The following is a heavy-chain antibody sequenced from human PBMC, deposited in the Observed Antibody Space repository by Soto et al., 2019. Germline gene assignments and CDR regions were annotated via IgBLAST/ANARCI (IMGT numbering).Heavy chain of an antibody. J-gene: IGHJ5*02. CDR3: ARDKEGGDYRRVRWFDP. V-gene: IGHV1-18*04. Sequence: GASVKVSCKASGYTFTSYGISWVRQAPGQGLEWMGWISAYNGNTNYAQKLQGRVTMTTDTSTSTAYMELRSLRSDDTAVYYCARDKEGGDYRRVRWFDPWGQGTLVTVSS. CDR2: ISAYNGNT. CDR1: GYTFTSYG. D-gene: IGHD2-21*02.